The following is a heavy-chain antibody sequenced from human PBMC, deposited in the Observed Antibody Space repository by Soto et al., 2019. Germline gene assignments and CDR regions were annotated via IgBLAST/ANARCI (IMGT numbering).Heavy chain of an antibody. D-gene: IGHD2-15*01. CDR3: CVVKRLDQYSTSRYLFEP. J-gene: IGHJ5*02. CDR1: AFTLSSYA. CDR2: ISYYGTNK. Sequence: GTLRLSCAASAFTLSSYAMHWVRQAPGMGLEWVAVISYYGTNKYYADSAKGRFTISRDNSRNTLYLQMKSLRIEDTAVYYCCVVKRLDQYSTSRYLFEPWGPGTLGTVSS. V-gene: IGHV3-30-3*01.